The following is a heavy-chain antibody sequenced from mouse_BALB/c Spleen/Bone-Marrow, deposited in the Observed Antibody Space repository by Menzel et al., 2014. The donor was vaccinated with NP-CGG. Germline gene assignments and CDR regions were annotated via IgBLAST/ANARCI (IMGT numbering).Heavy chain of an antibody. CDR2: ISCSNGAT. V-gene: IGHV1S34*01. Sequence: LVKTGALVKISCKASGYSFTGSYMHWVKQSHGKSLEWIGYISCSNGATSYNQKFKGKATFTVDTSSSTAYMQRNSLTAEDAAVYHRARGDGYYVDFGYLGLGTPRTRSS. J-gene: IGHJ2*01. CDR1: GYSFTGSY. CDR3: ARGDGYYVDFGY. D-gene: IGHD2-3*01.